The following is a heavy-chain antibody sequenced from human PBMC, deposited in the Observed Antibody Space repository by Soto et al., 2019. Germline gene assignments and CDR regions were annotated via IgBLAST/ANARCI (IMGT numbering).Heavy chain of an antibody. CDR1: GFTFSNYG. D-gene: IGHD3-9*01. CDR2: ISYDGSNK. CDR3: ARDVLRYFDWLPWDYFDY. V-gene: IGHV3-30*03. Sequence: GGSLRLTCAASGFTFSNYGMHWVRQAPGKGLEWVAVISYDGSNKYYADSVKGRFTISRDNSKNTLYLQMNSLRAEDTAVYYCARDVLRYFDWLPWDYFDYWGQGTLVTVSS. J-gene: IGHJ4*02.